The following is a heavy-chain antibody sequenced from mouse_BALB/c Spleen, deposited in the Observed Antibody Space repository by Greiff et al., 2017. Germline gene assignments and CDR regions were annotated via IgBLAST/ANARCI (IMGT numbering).Heavy chain of an antibody. D-gene: IGHD2-4*01. V-gene: IGHV2-2*02. J-gene: IGHJ4*01. CDR1: GFSLTSYG. CDR2: IWSGGST. Sequence: VNVVESGPGLVQPSQSLSITCTVSGFSLTSYGVHWVRQSPGKGLEWLGVIWSGGSTDYNAAFISRLSISKDNSKSQVFFKMNSLQANDTAIYYCARSYYDYDGYYYAMDYWGQGTSVTVSS. CDR3: ARSYYDYDGYYYAMDY.